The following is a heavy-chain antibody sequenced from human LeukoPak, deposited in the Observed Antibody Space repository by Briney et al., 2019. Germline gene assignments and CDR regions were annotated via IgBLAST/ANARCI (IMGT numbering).Heavy chain of an antibody. CDR3: AKVYSSGWFGPDY. V-gene: IGHV3-30-3*01. D-gene: IGHD6-19*01. CDR2: ILYDGSNN. Sequence: GRSLRLSCAASGFTFSHFAMNWVRQAPGKGLEWVAVILYDGSNNCYTDSVKGRFTISRDNSKNTLYLQMNSLRAEDTAVYYCAKVYSSGWFGPDYWGQGTLVTVSS. CDR1: GFTFSHFA. J-gene: IGHJ4*02.